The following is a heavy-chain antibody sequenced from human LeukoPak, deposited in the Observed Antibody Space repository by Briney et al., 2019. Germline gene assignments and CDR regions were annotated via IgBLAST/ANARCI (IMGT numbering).Heavy chain of an antibody. CDR3: ARDVASSGYFWD. V-gene: IGHV1-46*01. Sequence: ASVKVSCKASGYTFTNYYMHWVRPAPGQGLEWMGIINPSGGSTTYAQKFQGRVTMTRDSSTSTVYMELRSLRSEDTAVYYCARDVASSGYFWDWGQGTLVTVSS. J-gene: IGHJ4*02. CDR1: GYTFTNYY. D-gene: IGHD3-22*01. CDR2: INPSGGST.